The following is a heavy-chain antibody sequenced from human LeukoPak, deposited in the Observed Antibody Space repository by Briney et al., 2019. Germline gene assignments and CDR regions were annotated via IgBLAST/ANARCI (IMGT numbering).Heavy chain of an antibody. Sequence: GGSLRLSCAASGFTFSSYGMHWVRQAPGKGLEWVAFIRYEGSNKYYADSVKGRFTISRDNSKNTLYLQMNSLRAEDTAVYYCAKDGQLLYAFDIWGQGTMVTVSS. V-gene: IGHV3-30*02. J-gene: IGHJ3*02. CDR1: GFTFSSYG. CDR2: IRYEGSNK. D-gene: IGHD2-2*01. CDR3: AKDGQLLYAFDI.